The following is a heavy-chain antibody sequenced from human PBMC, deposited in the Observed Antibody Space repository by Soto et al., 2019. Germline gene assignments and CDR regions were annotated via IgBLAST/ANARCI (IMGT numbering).Heavy chain of an antibody. CDR1: GYSISSGYY. J-gene: IGHJ5*02. V-gene: IGHV4-38-2*02. D-gene: IGHD2-21*02. CDR2: IYHSGST. Sequence: SETLSLTCAVSGYSISSGYYWGWIRQPPGNGLEWIGSIYHSGSTYYNPSLKSRVTISVDTSKNQFSLKLSSVTAADTAVYYCARDFGGCGGDCYSKSNWFDPWGQGTLVTVSS. CDR3: ARDFGGCGGDCYSKSNWFDP.